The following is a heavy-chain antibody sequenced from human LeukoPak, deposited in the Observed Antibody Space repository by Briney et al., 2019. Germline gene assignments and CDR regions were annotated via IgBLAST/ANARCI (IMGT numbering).Heavy chain of an antibody. J-gene: IGHJ4*02. D-gene: IGHD2-2*03. V-gene: IGHV5-51*01. CDR2: IYPDESNI. CDR3: ARPPSRGYSSSFEY. CDR1: GYSFATYW. Sequence: GESLKISCKGSGYSFATYWIAWVRQRPGKGLGWMGIIYPDESNIRYSPSVQGQVTISADKSISTAYLQWSSLKASDTAIYYCARPPSRGYSSSFEYWGQGTLVTVSS.